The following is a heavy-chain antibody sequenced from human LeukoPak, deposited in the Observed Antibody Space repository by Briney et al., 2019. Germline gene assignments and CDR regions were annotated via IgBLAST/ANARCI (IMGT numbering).Heavy chain of an antibody. CDR2: INHSGST. CDR1: GGSISGYY. J-gene: IGHJ6*02. CDR3: ARGLDNWNPYYYYGMDV. D-gene: IGHD1-20*01. V-gene: IGHV4-34*01. Sequence: SETLSLTCAVYGGSISGYYWSWIRQPPGKGLEWIGEINHSGSTNYNPSLKSRVTISVDTSKNQFSLKLSSVTAADTAVYYCARGLDNWNPYYYYGMDVWGQGTTVTVSS.